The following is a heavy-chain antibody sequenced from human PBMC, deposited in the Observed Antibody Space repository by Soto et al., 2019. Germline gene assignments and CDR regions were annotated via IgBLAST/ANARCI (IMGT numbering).Heavy chain of an antibody. CDR2: ISAYNCNT. CDR3: ARVGVGATRGFQH. CDR1: GSTFTSYG. J-gene: IGHJ1*01. Sequence: QVQLVQSGAEVKKPGSSVKVSCKASGSTFTSYGISGVRQAPGQGLEWMGWISAYNCNTNSAQKLQGSVTMTTDTTTSSAYMELSSLRSDDTAVYYCARVGVGATRGFQHWGQGTLVTVSS. D-gene: IGHD1-26*01. V-gene: IGHV1-18*01.